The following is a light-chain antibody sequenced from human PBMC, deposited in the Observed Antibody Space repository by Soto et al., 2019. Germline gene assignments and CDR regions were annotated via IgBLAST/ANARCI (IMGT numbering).Light chain of an antibody. CDR1: SSDVGGYNY. CDR2: EVS. J-gene: IGLJ1*01. Sequence: QSALTQPASVSRSPGQSITISCTGTSSDVGGYNYVSWYQQHPGKAPKLMIYEVSNRPSWVSNRFSGSKSGNTASLTISGLQAEDEADYYCSSYTSSSTLVFGTGTKVTVL. CDR3: SSYTSSSTLV. V-gene: IGLV2-14*01.